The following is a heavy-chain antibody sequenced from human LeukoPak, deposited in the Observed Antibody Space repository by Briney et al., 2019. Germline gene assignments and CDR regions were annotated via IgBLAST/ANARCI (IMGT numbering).Heavy chain of an antibody. CDR2: IYSGGST. V-gene: IGHV3-53*01. J-gene: IGHJ4*02. Sequence: PGGSLRLSCAASGFTVSSNYMSWVRQAPGKGLEWVSVIYSGGSTYYADSVKGRFTISRDNSKNTLYLQMNSLRAGDTAVYYCARYCGGDCYSGIDYWGQGTLVTVSS. CDR1: GFTVSSNY. D-gene: IGHD2-21*01. CDR3: ARYCGGDCYSGIDY.